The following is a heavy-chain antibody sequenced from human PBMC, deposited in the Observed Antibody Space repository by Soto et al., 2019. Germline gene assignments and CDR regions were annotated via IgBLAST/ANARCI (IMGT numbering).Heavy chain of an antibody. V-gene: IGHV1-69*12. CDR3: ARVGSSWYGRWFDP. D-gene: IGHD6-13*01. Sequence: QVQLVQSGAAVKKPGSSVKVSCKASGGTFSSYAISWVRQAPGQGLEWMGGIIPIFGTANYAQKFQGRVTITADESTSTADMELGSLRSECTAVYYCARVGSSWYGRWFDPWGQGTLVTVSS. CDR1: GGTFSSYA. J-gene: IGHJ5*02. CDR2: IIPIFGTA.